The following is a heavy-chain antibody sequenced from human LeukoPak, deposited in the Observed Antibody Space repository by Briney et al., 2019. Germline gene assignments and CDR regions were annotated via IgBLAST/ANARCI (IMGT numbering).Heavy chain of an antibody. V-gene: IGHV3-53*01. CDR3: ARGPRSWYVYCDY. D-gene: IGHD6-13*01. Sequence: GRSRRLSSAASGFNLSNNYMTCVRQPPGKGREWVSLIYSGGSTYYADSVKGRFTISRDNSTNTVYLQMNSLRAEDTAVYYCARGPRSWYVYCDYWGQGTRVTVSS. CDR1: GFNLSNNY. J-gene: IGHJ4*02. CDR2: IYSGGST.